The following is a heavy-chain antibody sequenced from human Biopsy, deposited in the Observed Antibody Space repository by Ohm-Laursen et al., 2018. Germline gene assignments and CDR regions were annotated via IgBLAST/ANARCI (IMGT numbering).Heavy chain of an antibody. CDR3: ARGSSYGYDFDY. CDR2: IYYSGST. Sequence: PSETLSLTCPVSDGSINSYYWNWIRQPPGQRLEWIGNIYYSGSTNFNPSLKSRVTISVDTSKNQFSLKLSSVTAADTAVYFWARGSSYGYDFDYWGQGTLVAVSS. J-gene: IGHJ4*02. V-gene: IGHV4-59*01. D-gene: IGHD5-18*01. CDR1: DGSINSYY.